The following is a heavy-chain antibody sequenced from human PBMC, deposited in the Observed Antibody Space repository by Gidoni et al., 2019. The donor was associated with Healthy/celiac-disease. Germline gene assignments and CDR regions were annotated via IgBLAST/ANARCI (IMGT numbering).Heavy chain of an antibody. CDR1: GRSSRSGESY. D-gene: IGHD3-22*01. Sequence: QAQLHESGPGLLKPAQSLSRPCTVSGRSSRSGESYWSWFRQPPGKGLAWLGYIYSRGSTYYNRSLKSRVTISVDTSKNQFSLKLSSKTAADTAVYYCASSKSDSSGYYSDYWGQGTLVTVSS. CDR2: IYSRGST. V-gene: IGHV4-30-4*01. J-gene: IGHJ4*02. CDR3: ASSKSDSSGYYSDY.